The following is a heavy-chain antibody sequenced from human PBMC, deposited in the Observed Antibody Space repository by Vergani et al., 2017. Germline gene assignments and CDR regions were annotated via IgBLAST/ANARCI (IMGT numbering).Heavy chain of an antibody. CDR1: GLTFSSNA. D-gene: IGHD3-22*01. V-gene: IGHV3-23*01. CDR2: ISGTGDST. J-gene: IGHJ4*02. Sequence: EVQLLESGGGLVQPGGSLRLSCAASGLTFSSNAMNWVRQAPGKGLEWVSIISGTGDSTYYADSVKGRFTISRDNYKNTLYLQMNSLRAEDTALYYCAKGSLIVVWGQGTLVTVSS. CDR3: AKGSLIVV.